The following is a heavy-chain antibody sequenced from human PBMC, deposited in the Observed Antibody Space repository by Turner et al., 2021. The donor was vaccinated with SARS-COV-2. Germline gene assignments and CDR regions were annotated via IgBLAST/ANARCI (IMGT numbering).Heavy chain of an antibody. V-gene: IGHV3-30-3*01. Sequence: QVQQVEAGGGVVQPRRSMSLSCAPSGFCFSSYAMHWVRQAPGKGLEGVAVISDEGNNKYYADAVKGRFTISRDNSKNTLYLQMNSLRTEDTAVYYGARATYLLGYGANGVCYPDYWGQGTLVTVSS. D-gene: IGHD2-8*01. J-gene: IGHJ4*02. CDR3: ARATYLLGYGANGVCYPDY. CDR1: GFCFSSYA. CDR2: ISDEGNNK.